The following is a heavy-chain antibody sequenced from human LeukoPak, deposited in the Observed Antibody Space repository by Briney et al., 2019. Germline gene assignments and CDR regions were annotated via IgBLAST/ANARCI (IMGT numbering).Heavy chain of an antibody. CDR3: AKSLGYERPYYYYMDV. D-gene: IGHD2-2*01. Sequence: GGSLRLSCAASGFTFSSYAMSWVRQAPGKGLEWVSAISGSGGSTYYADSVKGRFTISRDNSKNTLYLQMNSLRAEDTAVYYCAKSLGYERPYYYYMDVWGKGTTVTVSS. J-gene: IGHJ6*03. CDR2: ISGSGGST. V-gene: IGHV3-23*01. CDR1: GFTFSSYA.